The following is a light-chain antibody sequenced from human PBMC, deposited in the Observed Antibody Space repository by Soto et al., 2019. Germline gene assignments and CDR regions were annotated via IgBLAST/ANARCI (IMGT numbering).Light chain of an antibody. CDR1: QSVSSSY. V-gene: IGKV3-20*01. CDR2: GAS. J-gene: IGKJ1*01. CDR3: QQYGSSPLT. Sequence: EIVLTQSPGTLSLSPGERANLSCRASQSVSSSYLAWYQQKPGQAPRLLIYGASSRATGIPDRFSGSGSGTDFTLTISRLEPEDFAVYYCQQYGSSPLTFGQGTNVEIK.